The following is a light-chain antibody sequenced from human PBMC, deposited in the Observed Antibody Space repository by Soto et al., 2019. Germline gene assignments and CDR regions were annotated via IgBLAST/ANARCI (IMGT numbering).Light chain of an antibody. V-gene: IGLV2-23*01. CDR1: SSDVGGYNY. CDR2: EGS. CDR3: CSYAGSSLYV. Sequence: QSVLTQPRSVSGSPGQSVTISCTGTSSDVGGYNYVSWYQQHPGKAPKLMIYEGSKRPSGVSNRFSGSKSGNTASLTISGLQAEDEADYYCCSYAGSSLYVFGTGTKVTVL. J-gene: IGLJ1*01.